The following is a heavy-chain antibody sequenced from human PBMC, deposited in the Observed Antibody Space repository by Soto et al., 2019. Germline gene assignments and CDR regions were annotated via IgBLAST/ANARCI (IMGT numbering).Heavy chain of an antibody. CDR2: ISDSGSNT. Sequence: GGSLRLSCAAFGFKISSSSMNWVRQAPGRGLEWVAYISDSGSNTLYADSVKGRFTISRDNAKNSLYLQMNSLRAEDTAVYYCARTGVVTLDYWGQGTLVTVSS. V-gene: IGHV3-48*04. CDR1: GFKISSSS. CDR3: ARTGVVTLDY. J-gene: IGHJ4*02. D-gene: IGHD3-3*01.